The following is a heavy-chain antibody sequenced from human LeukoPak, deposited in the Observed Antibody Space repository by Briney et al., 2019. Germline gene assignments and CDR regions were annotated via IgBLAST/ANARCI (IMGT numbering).Heavy chain of an antibody. CDR2: IIPIFGTA. CDR3: ARALEAGIAARPGWFDP. Sequence: GSSVKVSCKASVGTFSSYAISWVRQAPGQGLEWMGGIIPIFGTANYAQKFQGRVTITADESTSTAYMELSSLRSEDTAVYYCARALEAGIAARPGWFDPWGQGTLVTVSS. V-gene: IGHV1-69*01. CDR1: VGTFSSYA. D-gene: IGHD6-6*01. J-gene: IGHJ5*02.